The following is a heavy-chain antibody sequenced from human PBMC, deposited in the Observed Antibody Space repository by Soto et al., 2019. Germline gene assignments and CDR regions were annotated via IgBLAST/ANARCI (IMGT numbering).Heavy chain of an antibody. D-gene: IGHD2-2*01. CDR1: GFTFSSYA. CDR3: AKWAVVPAAKREGFYGMDV. J-gene: IGHJ6*02. Sequence: GGSLRLSCAASGFTFSSYAMSWVRQAPGKGLEWVSAISGSGGSTYYADSVKGRFTISRDNSKNTLYLQMNSLRAEDTAVYYCAKWAVVPAAKREGFYGMDVWGQGTTVTVSS. CDR2: ISGSGGST. V-gene: IGHV3-23*01.